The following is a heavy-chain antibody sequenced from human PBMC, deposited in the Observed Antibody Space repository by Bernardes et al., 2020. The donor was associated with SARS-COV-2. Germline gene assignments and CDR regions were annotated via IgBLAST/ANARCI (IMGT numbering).Heavy chain of an antibody. Sequence: SEPLSLTCAVYGGSFSGYYWSWIRKPPGKGLEWIGEINHSGSTNYNPSLKSRVTISVDTSKNQFSLKLSSVTAADTAVYYCARAKDDFWSGYNWFDPWGQGTLVTVSS. CDR3: ARAKDDFWSGYNWFDP. CDR2: INHSGST. D-gene: IGHD3-3*01. V-gene: IGHV4-34*01. J-gene: IGHJ5*02. CDR1: GGSFSGYY.